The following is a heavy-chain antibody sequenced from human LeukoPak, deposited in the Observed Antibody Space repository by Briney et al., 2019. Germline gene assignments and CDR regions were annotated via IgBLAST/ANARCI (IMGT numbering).Heavy chain of an antibody. J-gene: IGHJ4*02. V-gene: IGHV4-34*01. CDR2: INHSGST. CDR3: ARDTYNYGSSAYYFDY. CDR1: GGSFSGYY. Sequence: SETLSLTCAVYGGSFSGYYWSWLRQPPGKGLEWIGEINHSGSTNYNPPLKSRVTISVDTSKNQFSLKLSSVTAADTAVYYCARDTYNYGSSAYYFDYWGQGTLVTVSS. D-gene: IGHD5-18*01.